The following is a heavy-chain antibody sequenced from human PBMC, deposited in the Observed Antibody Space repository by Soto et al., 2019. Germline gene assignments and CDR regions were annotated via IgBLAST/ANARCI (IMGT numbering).Heavy chain of an antibody. Sequence: GESLKISCKGSGYTLTSYWIGWVRQMPGKGLEWMGIIYPGDSDTRYSPSFQGQVTISADKSISTAYLQWSSLKASDTAMYYCASGPGIAVAGTGRWGQGTLVTVSS. CDR3: ASGPGIAVAGTGR. J-gene: IGHJ4*02. V-gene: IGHV5-51*01. D-gene: IGHD6-19*01. CDR2: IYPGDSDT. CDR1: GYTLTSYW.